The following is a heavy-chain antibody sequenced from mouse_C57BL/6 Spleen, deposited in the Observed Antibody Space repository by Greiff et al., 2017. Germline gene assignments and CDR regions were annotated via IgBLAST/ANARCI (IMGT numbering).Heavy chain of an antibody. V-gene: IGHV1-82*01. J-gene: IGHJ1*03. CDR1: GYAFSSSW. D-gene: IGHD3-3*01. Sequence: VQLQQSGPELVKPGASVKISCKASGYAFSSSWMNWVKQRPGKGLEWIGRIYPGDGDTNYNGKFKGKATLTADKSSSTAYMQLSSLTSEDSAVYCCAGLGQGYFDVWGTGTTVTVSS. CDR2: IYPGDGDT. CDR3: AGLGQGYFDV.